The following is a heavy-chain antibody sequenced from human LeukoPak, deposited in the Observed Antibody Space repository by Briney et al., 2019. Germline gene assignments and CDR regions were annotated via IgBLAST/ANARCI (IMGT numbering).Heavy chain of an antibody. CDR1: GFTFSSYW. Sequence: GGSLRLSCVVSGFTFSSYWMHWVRQAPGKGLVWVSRINSDGSTTTYADSVKGRFTISRDNAKNTLYLQMNSLRAEDTAVYYCARDHYDSRNAFDIWGQGTMVTVSS. J-gene: IGHJ3*02. D-gene: IGHD3-22*01. V-gene: IGHV3-74*01. CDR3: ARDHYDSRNAFDI. CDR2: INSDGSTT.